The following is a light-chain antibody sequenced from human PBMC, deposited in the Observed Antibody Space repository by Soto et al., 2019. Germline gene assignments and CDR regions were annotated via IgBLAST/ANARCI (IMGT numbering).Light chain of an antibody. CDR3: QQGNTFPFT. V-gene: IGKV1-12*01. J-gene: IGKJ3*01. CDR2: TVS. Sequence: IQMTQSPSSVSASVGDTVTLSCQTSHGVSGWLAWYQQKPGKAPTLLIYTVSNLQSGVPSRFSGSGSGTDFSLTITNLQPEDFATYFCQQGNTFPFTFGPGTKVEVK. CDR1: HGVSGW.